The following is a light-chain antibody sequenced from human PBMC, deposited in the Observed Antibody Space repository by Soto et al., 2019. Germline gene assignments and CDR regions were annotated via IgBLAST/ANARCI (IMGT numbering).Light chain of an antibody. J-gene: IGLJ2*01. CDR1: TSDVGGYNY. V-gene: IGLV2-8*01. CDR2: EVN. CDR3: SSYAGSKNFIL. Sequence: QSALTQPPSSPGSPGQSVTISCTGTTSDVGGYNYVSWYQLHPGKVPKLIISEVNKRPSGVPDRFSGSKSGSTASLTVSGLQAEDEADSFCSSYAGSKNFILFGGGTKLTVL.